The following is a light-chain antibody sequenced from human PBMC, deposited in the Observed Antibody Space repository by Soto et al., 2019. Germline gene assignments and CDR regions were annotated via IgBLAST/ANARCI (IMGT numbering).Light chain of an antibody. CDR3: QQYGSSSWT. Sequence: EIVMTQSPATLSVSPGERASLSCRASQSVSTKLAWYRQKPGQAPRLLIYGASTRATGIPARFSGSGSGTDFTLTISRLEPEDFAVYYCQQYGSSSWTFGQGTKVDIK. V-gene: IGKV3-15*01. CDR2: GAS. J-gene: IGKJ1*01. CDR1: QSVSTK.